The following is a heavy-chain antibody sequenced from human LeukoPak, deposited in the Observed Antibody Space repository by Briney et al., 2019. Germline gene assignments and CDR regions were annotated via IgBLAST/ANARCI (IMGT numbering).Heavy chain of an antibody. D-gene: IGHD6-19*01. V-gene: IGHV4-34*01. CDR3: ATSGWYLLPGVY. J-gene: IGHJ4*02. CDR2: INHSGST. CDR1: GGSFSGYY. Sequence: PSDTLSLTCAVYGGSFSGYYWSWIRQPPGKGLEWIGEINHSGSTNYNPSLKSRVTISVDTSKNQFSLKLSSVTAADTAVYYCATSGWYLLPGVYWGQGTLVTVSS.